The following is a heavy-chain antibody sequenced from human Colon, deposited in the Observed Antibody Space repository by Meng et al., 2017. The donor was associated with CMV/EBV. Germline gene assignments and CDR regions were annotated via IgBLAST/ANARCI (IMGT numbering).Heavy chain of an antibody. CDR3: ARAASVAVIYNLGLDV. D-gene: IGHD1-1*01. Sequence: GESLKISCESSGSTFSIYGMHWVCQAPGKGLEWVAAISYNGGDEYYADSVKGRFTVSRDNSKNTLYLQMNSLRREDTAVYYCARAASVAVIYNLGLDVWGLGTTVTVSS. CDR2: ISYNGGDE. CDR1: GSTFSIYG. J-gene: IGHJ6*02. V-gene: IGHV3-30*03.